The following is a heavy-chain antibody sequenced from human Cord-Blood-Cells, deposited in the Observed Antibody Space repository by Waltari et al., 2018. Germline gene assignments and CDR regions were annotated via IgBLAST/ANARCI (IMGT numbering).Heavy chain of an antibody. J-gene: IGHJ4*02. Sequence: EVQLVESGGGLVQPGGSLRLSCAASGFTFSSYEMNWVRQAPGKGLEWVSYISSSGSTIYYADSVKGRVTISRDNAKNSLYLQMNCLRAEDTAVYYCARDYSSGWYYYFDYWGQGTLVTVSS. CDR1: GFTFSSYE. CDR2: ISSSGSTI. CDR3: ARDYSSGWYYYFDY. D-gene: IGHD6-19*01. V-gene: IGHV3-48*03.